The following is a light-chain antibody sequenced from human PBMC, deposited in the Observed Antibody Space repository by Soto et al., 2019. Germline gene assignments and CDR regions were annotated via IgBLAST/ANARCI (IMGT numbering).Light chain of an antibody. V-gene: IGLV4-69*01. CDR3: QTWGTGIWV. J-gene: IGLJ3*02. CDR1: RGHINYA. Sequence: QLVLTQSPSASASLGASGKLTCTLSRGHINYAIAWHQQQPEKGPRYLMKLNSDGSHSKGDGIPDRFSGSSSGAERYLTISSLQSEDEADYYCQTWGTGIWVFGGGTKLTVL. CDR2: LNSDGSH.